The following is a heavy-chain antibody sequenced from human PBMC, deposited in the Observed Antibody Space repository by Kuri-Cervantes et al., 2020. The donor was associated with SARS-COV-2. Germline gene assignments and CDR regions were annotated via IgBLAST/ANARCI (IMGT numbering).Heavy chain of an antibody. V-gene: IGHV5-51*01. J-gene: IGHJ4*02. Sequence: ETLSLTCKGSGYSFTSYWIGWVRQMPGKGLEWMGIIYPGDSDTRYSPSFQGQVTISADKSISTAYLQWSSLKASDTAMYYCARRGGYSYGYPDYWGQGTRVTVSS. CDR1: GYSFTSYW. D-gene: IGHD5-18*01. CDR2: IYPGDSDT. CDR3: ARRGGYSYGYPDY.